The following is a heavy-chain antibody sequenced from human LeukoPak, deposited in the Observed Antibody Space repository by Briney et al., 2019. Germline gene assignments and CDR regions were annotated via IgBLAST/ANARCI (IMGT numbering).Heavy chain of an antibody. J-gene: IGHJ4*02. CDR1: GYTFTSYD. V-gene: IGHV1-8*01. D-gene: IGHD6-19*01. Sequence: ASVKVSCKASGYTFTSYDINWVRQATGQGLEWMGWMNPNSGNTGYEQKFQGRFTMTRNTSISTAYMELSSLRSEDTAVYYCARGLLAVAAVGYWGQGTPVTVSS. CDR2: MNPNSGNT. CDR3: ARGLLAVAAVGY.